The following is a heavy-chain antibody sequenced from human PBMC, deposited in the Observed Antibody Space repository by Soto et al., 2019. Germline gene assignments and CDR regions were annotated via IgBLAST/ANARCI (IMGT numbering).Heavy chain of an antibody. CDR2: ISYDGGNK. V-gene: IGHV3-30-3*01. J-gene: IGHJ4*02. CDR1: GFTFRSAA. CDR3: ARFAGPYYFDF. Sequence: TGGSLRLSCVASGFTFRSAAMHWVRQSPDKGLEWVAVISYDGGNKYYADSVKGRFTISRDNSKSRLYLQMNSLRVEDTAVYYCARFAGPYYFDFWGQGTLVTVSS.